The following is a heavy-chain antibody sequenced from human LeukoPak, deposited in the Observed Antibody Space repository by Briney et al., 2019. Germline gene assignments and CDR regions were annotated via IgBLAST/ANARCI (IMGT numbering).Heavy chain of an antibody. V-gene: IGHV1-8*03. CDR1: GYTFTSYD. D-gene: IGHD3-3*01. J-gene: IGHJ5*02. CDR2: MNPNSGNT. Sequence: ASVKVSCKASGYTFTSYDINWVRQATGQGLEWMGWMNPNSGNTGYAQKFQGRVTITRNTSISTAYMELRSLRSDDTAVYYCARAPYYDFWSGYTGWGENWFDPWGQGTLVTVSS. CDR3: ARAPYYDFWSGYTGWGENWFDP.